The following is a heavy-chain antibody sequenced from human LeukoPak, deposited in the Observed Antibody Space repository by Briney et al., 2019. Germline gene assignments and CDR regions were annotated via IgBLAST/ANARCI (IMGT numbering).Heavy chain of an antibody. Sequence: GESLKISCKGSGYLFTNYWIGWVPQMPGKGLEWMGIIYPGVSETRYGPSSQGQVTISADKSINTAYLQWSGLKASDTAMYYCARLLYGVYSHYFDYWGQGTLVTVSS. CDR3: ARLLYGVYSHYFDY. V-gene: IGHV5-51*01. J-gene: IGHJ4*02. D-gene: IGHD4-17*01. CDR1: GYLFTNYW. CDR2: IYPGVSET.